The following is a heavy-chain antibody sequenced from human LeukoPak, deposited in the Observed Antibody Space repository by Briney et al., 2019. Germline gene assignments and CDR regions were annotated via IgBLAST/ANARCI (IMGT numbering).Heavy chain of an antibody. Sequence: GGSLRPSCAASGFTFSSYAMHWVRQAPGKGLEYVSAISSNGGSTYYANSVKGRFTISRDNSKNTLYLQMGSLRAEDMAVYYCARAESYYYGMDVWGQGTTVTVSS. V-gene: IGHV3-64*01. CDR3: ARAESYYYGMDV. CDR1: GFTFSSYA. J-gene: IGHJ6*02. CDR2: ISSNGGST.